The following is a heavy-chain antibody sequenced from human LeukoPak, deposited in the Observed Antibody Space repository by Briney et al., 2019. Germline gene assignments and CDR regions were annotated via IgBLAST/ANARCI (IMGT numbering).Heavy chain of an antibody. J-gene: IGHJ6*02. D-gene: IGHD3-10*01. V-gene: IGHV1-18*01. CDR3: ARSATNRDISASGSDYYYYGMDV. Sequence: ASVKLSCKASGYTFTSYGITWVRQAPGQGLEWMGWISAYNDNTNYAQKLQGRVTMTTDTSTSTAYMELRSLRSDDTAVYYCARSATNRDISASGSDYYYYGMDVWGQGTTLTV. CDR2: ISAYNDNT. CDR1: GYTFTSYG.